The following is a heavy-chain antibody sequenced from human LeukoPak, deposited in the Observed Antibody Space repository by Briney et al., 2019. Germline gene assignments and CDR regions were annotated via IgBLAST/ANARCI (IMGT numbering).Heavy chain of an antibody. CDR3: ARDLYDYGDYFDAFDI. D-gene: IGHD4-17*01. Sequence: SETLSLTCTVSGGSISSYYWSWIQQPPGKGLEWIGYIYYSGSTNYNPSLKSRVTISVDTSKNQFSLKLSSVTAADTAVYYCARDLYDYGDYFDAFDIWGQGTMVTVSS. J-gene: IGHJ3*02. CDR2: IYYSGST. CDR1: GGSISSYY. V-gene: IGHV4-59*01.